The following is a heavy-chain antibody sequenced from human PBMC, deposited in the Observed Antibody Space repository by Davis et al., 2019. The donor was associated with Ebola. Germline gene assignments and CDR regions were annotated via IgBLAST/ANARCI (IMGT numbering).Heavy chain of an antibody. D-gene: IGHD4-17*01. Sequence: AASVKVSCKTSAYTFSGYAISWVRHAPGQGLEWIGRINVYNGHTNYAQNFQGRVTVSTDTSTSIAYMELRSLRSDDTALYYCARDATTVTTIWFDPWGQGTLVTVSS. V-gene: IGHV1-18*01. CDR1: AYTFSGYA. CDR2: INVYNGHT. J-gene: IGHJ5*02. CDR3: ARDATTVTTIWFDP.